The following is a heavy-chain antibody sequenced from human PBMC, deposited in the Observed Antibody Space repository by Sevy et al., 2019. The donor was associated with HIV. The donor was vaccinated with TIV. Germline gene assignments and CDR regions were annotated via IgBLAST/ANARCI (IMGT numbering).Heavy chain of an antibody. CDR1: GFSFSSYM. J-gene: IGHJ3*01. Sequence: GGSLRLSCTPSGFSFSSYMMNWVRQAPGKGLEWVASISYSRNYIYYADSLKGRFTISRDNAKDSLFLQMNSLRAEDTAVYYCARPYGSGSWEAFDVWGQGTMVTVSS. V-gene: IGHV3-21*01. D-gene: IGHD3-10*01. CDR3: ARPYGSGSWEAFDV. CDR2: ISYSRNYI.